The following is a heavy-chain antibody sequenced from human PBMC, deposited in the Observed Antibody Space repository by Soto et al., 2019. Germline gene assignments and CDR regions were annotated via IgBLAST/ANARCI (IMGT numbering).Heavy chain of an antibody. Sequence: PSQTLSLTCAISGDSVSSNSAAWNWIRQSPSRGLEWLGRTYYRSKWYNDYAVSVKSRITINPDTSKSQFSLQLNSVTPEDTAVYYCARDNPYYDFWSGYSPRNWFDPWGQGTLVT. J-gene: IGHJ5*02. CDR1: GDSVSSNSAA. CDR2: TYYRSKWYN. CDR3: ARDNPYYDFWSGYSPRNWFDP. V-gene: IGHV6-1*01. D-gene: IGHD3-3*01.